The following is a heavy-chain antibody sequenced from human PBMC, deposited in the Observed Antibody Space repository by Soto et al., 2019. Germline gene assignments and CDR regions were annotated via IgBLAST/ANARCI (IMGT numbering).Heavy chain of an antibody. V-gene: IGHV3-7*01. J-gene: IGHJ6*02. D-gene: IGHD6-6*01. CDR1: GFTFGNYY. CDR3: ARERGGLGGSESSSSYMDD. CDR2: INEDASES. Sequence: EVQLVESGGGLVQPGGSLRLSCAASGFTFGNYYMTWVRQAPGKGLEWVANINEDASESFYVDSVKGRFTISRDNSKASLFLEMNSLRAEDTAMYYCARERGGLGGSESSSSYMDDWGQGTPITVSS.